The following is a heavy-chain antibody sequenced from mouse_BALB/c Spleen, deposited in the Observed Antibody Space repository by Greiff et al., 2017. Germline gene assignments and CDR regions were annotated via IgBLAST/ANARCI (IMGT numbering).Heavy chain of an antibody. CDR1: GFSLTSYG. D-gene: IGHD2-1*01. CDR2: IWAGGST. Sequence: VKLMESGPGLVAPSQSLSITCTVSGFSLTSYGVHWVRQPPGKGLEWLGVIWAGGSTNYNSALMSRLSISKDNSKSQVFLKMNSLQTDDTAMYYCARDQGHGNYPFAYWGQGTLVTVSA. CDR3: ARDQGHGNYPFAY. V-gene: IGHV2-9*02. J-gene: IGHJ3*01.